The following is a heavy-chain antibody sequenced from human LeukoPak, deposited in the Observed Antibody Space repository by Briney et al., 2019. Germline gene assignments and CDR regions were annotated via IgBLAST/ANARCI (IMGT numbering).Heavy chain of an antibody. J-gene: IGHJ4*02. CDR3: ATIEAVRFHY. D-gene: IGHD6-19*01. V-gene: IGHV3-7*01. Sequence: HPGGSLRLSCVASGFTFSSYEMNWVRQAPGKGLEWVANIKQDGTEKYYMDSVKGRFTISRDNAKNSLYLQMNSLRPEDTAVYYCATIEAVRFHYWGQGTLVTVSS. CDR1: GFTFSSYE. CDR2: IKQDGTEK.